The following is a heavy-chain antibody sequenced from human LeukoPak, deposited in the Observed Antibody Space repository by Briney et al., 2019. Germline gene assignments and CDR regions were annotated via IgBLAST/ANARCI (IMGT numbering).Heavy chain of an antibody. J-gene: IGHJ3*02. Sequence: GGSLRLSCAASGFTFSSYAMHWVRQAPGKGLEWVAVISYDGSNKYYADSVKGRFTISRDNSKNTLYLQMNSLRAEDTAVYYCAKDNPYYYDSSSSPGAFDIWGQGTMVTVSS. CDR2: ISYDGSNK. D-gene: IGHD3-22*01. CDR1: GFTFSSYA. CDR3: AKDNPYYYDSSSSPGAFDI. V-gene: IGHV3-30-3*01.